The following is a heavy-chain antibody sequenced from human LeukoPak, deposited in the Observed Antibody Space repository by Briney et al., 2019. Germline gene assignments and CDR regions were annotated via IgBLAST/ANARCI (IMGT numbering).Heavy chain of an antibody. CDR1: GFTFSSYS. D-gene: IGHD5-18*01. CDR2: ISSSSSYL. CDR3: ARDGYSYGYRAFDI. J-gene: IGHJ3*02. V-gene: IGHV3-21*01. Sequence: PGGSLRLSCAASGFTFSSYSMNWVRQAPGKGLEWVSSISSSSSYLYYADSVKGRFTISRDNAKNSLYLQMNSLRAEDTAVYYCARDGYSYGYRAFDIWGQGTMVTVSS.